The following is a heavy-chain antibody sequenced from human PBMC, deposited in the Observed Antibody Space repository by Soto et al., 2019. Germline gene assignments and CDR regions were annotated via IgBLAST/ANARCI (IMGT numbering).Heavy chain of an antibody. CDR1: GYSFTTYW. D-gene: IGHD5-18*01. CDR2: IYPRDSDI. Sequence: GESLKISCKSSGYSFTTYWIGWVRQMPGKGLEWMAMIYPRDSDIRYSPSFEGQVTISADKSITTAYLQWSRLKASDTAMYYCVRLIKLWRNSFDIWGQGTMVTVSS. J-gene: IGHJ3*02. CDR3: VRLIKLWRNSFDI. V-gene: IGHV5-51*01.